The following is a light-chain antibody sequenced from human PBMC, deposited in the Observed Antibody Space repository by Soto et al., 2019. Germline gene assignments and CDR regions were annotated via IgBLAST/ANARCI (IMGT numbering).Light chain of an antibody. V-gene: IGKV3-20*01. CDR2: GAS. J-gene: IGKJ1*01. CDR3: QQYGSSPWT. CDR1: QTIRSNY. Sequence: ETVLTQSPGTLSLSPGERATLSCRASQTIRSNYLAWYRQTPGQAPRLLIYGASNRATGIADRFSGSGSGTYFTLIISRLEPEDFALYYSQQYGSSPWTFGQGTKVEIK.